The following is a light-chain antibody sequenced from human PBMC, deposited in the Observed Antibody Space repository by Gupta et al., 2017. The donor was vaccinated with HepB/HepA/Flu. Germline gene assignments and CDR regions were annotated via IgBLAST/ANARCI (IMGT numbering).Light chain of an antibody. J-gene: IGKJ1*01. V-gene: IGKV2-30*01. Sequence: EVVMTQSPLSLPVTLGQPASISCRSSRSVVYSDGIAYLSWFLQRPGQSPRRLIYRVSNRDSGVPDRFSGSGSGTDFTLKISSGEAEDVGVYYCRQGKHWPLTFGQGTKVEI. CDR2: RVS. CDR3: RQGKHWPLT. CDR1: RSVVYSDGIAY.